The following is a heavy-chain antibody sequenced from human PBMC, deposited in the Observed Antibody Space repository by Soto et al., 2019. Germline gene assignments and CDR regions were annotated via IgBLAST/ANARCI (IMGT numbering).Heavy chain of an antibody. V-gene: IGHV1-8*01. D-gene: IGHD6-13*01. CDR1: GYAFTTYD. CDR3: ARGGGPAAGTRADY. CDR2: MKPNSANT. J-gene: IGHJ4*02. Sequence: QVQLVESGAEVKKPGASVKVSCKASGYAFTTYDINWVRQGTGQGIEWMGWMKPNSANTGYTQKFQGRVTITLNNSISTAYMELSSLTSEDTAVYYCARGGGPAAGTRADYWGQGTLVTVSS.